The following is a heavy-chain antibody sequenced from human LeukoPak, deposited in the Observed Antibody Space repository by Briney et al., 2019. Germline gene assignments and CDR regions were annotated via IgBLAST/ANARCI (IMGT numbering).Heavy chain of an antibody. J-gene: IGHJ4*02. CDR3: ARGDTAGYSDY. Sequence: SETLSLTCTVSGGSISSYYWSWIRQPPGKGLEWIGYIYYSGSTNYNPSLKSRVTISVDTSKNQFSLKLSSVTAADTAVYNCARGDTAGYSDYWGQGTLVTVSS. CDR1: GGSISSYY. V-gene: IGHV4-59*01. D-gene: IGHD5-18*01. CDR2: IYYSGST.